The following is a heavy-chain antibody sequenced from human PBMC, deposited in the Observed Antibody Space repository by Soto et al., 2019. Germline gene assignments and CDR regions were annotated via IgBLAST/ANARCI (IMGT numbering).Heavy chain of an antibody. CDR1: GGTFSSYT. V-gene: IGHV1-69*02. CDR2: IIPILGIA. Sequence: GASVKVSCKASGGTFSSYTISWVRQAPGQGLEWMGRIIPILGIANYAQKFQGRVTITADKSTSTAYMELSSLRSEDTAVYYCARKRIGYDAFDIWGQGTMVTVSS. D-gene: IGHD6-25*01. CDR3: ARKRIGYDAFDI. J-gene: IGHJ3*02.